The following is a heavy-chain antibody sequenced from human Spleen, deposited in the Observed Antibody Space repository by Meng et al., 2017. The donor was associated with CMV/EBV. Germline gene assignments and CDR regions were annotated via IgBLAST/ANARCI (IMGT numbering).Heavy chain of an antibody. CDR1: GGTFSSYA. D-gene: IGHD3-22*01. CDR2: IIPILGIA. CDR3: ARGPYYYDSSGYYSGAEHFQH. V-gene: IGHV1-69*10. J-gene: IGHJ1*01. Sequence: QVQLVQSGAEVKKPGSSVKVSCKASGGTFSSYAISWVRQAPGQGLEWMGGIIPILGIANYAQKFQGRVTITADKSTSTADMELSSLRSEDTAVYYCARGPYYYDSSGYYSGAEHFQHWGQGTLVTVSS.